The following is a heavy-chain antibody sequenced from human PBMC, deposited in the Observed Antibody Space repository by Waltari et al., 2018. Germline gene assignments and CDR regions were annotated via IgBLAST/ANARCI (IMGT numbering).Heavy chain of an antibody. D-gene: IGHD6-6*01. CDR1: GFTFSSYS. Sequence: VQLVQSGAEVKKPGSSVKVSCKASGFTFSSYSMNWVRKAPGKGLEWVSSISSSSSYIYYADSVKGRFTISRDNAKNSLYLQMNSLRAEDTAVYYCARASSIAARPYFDYWGQGTLVTVSS. J-gene: IGHJ4*02. CDR2: ISSSSSYI. V-gene: IGHV3-21*01. CDR3: ARASSIAARPYFDY.